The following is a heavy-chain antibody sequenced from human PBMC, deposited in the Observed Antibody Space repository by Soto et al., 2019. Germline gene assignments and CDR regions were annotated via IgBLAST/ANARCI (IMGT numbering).Heavy chain of an antibody. CDR1: GDSGSSNGVA. CDR2: TYYASKWNN. CDR3: ARGRKSAFDY. V-gene: IGHV6-1*01. Sequence: SQTLSLTCAISGDSGSSNGVAWNWIRQSPSRGLEWLGRTYYASKWNNNYSTSVKSRITINPDTSKNQFSLQLHFVTPEDTAVYYCARGRKSAFDYWGQGTLVTVSS. J-gene: IGHJ4*02.